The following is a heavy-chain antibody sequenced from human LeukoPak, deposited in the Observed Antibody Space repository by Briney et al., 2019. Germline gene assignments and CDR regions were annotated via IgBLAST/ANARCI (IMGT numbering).Heavy chain of an antibody. Sequence: GGSLRLSCAASGFTFSSYAMNWVRQAPGKGLEWVSFISSSSSYIYYADSVKGRFTISRDNAKNSLYLQMNSLRAEDTAVYYCARDRGSYEDYWGQGTLVTVSS. J-gene: IGHJ4*02. CDR3: ARDRGSYEDY. CDR2: ISSSSSYI. V-gene: IGHV3-21*01. D-gene: IGHD1-26*01. CDR1: GFTFSSYA.